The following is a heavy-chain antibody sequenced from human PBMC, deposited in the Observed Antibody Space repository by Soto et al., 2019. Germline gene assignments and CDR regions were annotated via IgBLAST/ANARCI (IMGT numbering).Heavy chain of an antibody. D-gene: IGHD2-21*02. V-gene: IGHV4-59*01. CDR3: ARAAVTATCCAFDI. Sequence: PSETLSLTCTVSGDYISSYHWSWIRQPPGKELEWVGFIYSSGNTHYNPSLKSRVTISTDTSKNQFSLKLTSVTAADTAVYYCARAAVTATCCAFDIWGQGTMVTVSS. CDR2: IYSSGNT. J-gene: IGHJ3*02. CDR1: GDYISSYH.